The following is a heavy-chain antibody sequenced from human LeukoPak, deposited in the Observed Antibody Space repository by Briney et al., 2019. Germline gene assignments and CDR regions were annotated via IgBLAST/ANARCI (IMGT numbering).Heavy chain of an antibody. CDR1: GGTFSSYA. CDR2: IIPIFGTA. J-gene: IGHJ4*02. D-gene: IGHD3-22*01. Sequence: GASVKVSCKASGGTFSSYAISWVRQAPGQGLEWMGRIIPIFGTANYAQKFQGRVTITTDESTSTAYMELSSLRSEDTAVYYCARENYYDSSGYSPYYFDYWGQGTLVTVSS. V-gene: IGHV1-69*05. CDR3: ARENYYDSSGYSPYYFDY.